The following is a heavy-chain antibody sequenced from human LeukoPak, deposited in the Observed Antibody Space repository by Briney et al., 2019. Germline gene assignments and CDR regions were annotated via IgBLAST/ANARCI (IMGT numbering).Heavy chain of an antibody. D-gene: IGHD3-3*01. CDR1: GFTFDDYA. V-gene: IGHV3-9*03. CDR3: AKGRSSYYQYSPEYYDFWSGYQDAFDI. CDR2: ISWNSGSI. Sequence: GGSLRLSCAASGFTFDDYAMHWVRQAPGKGLEWVSGISWNSGSIGYADSVKGRFTISRDNAKNSLYLQMNSLRAEDMALYYCAKGRSSYYQYSPEYYDFWSGYQDAFDIWGQGTMVTVSS. J-gene: IGHJ3*02.